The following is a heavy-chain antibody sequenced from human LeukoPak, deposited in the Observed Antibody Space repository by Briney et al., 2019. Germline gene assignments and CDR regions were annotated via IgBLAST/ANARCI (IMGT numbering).Heavy chain of an antibody. D-gene: IGHD2-8*01. J-gene: IGHJ4*02. Sequence: ASETLSLTCTVSGGSISSYYWSSVRQPPGKGLEWIGYIYYSGSTNYNPSLKSRVTISVDTSKNQSSLKLSFVTDADTAVYYWARGRMVYAPVDYWGQGTLVTVSS. CDR3: ARGRMVYAPVDY. CDR2: IYYSGST. CDR1: GGSISSYY. V-gene: IGHV4-59*01.